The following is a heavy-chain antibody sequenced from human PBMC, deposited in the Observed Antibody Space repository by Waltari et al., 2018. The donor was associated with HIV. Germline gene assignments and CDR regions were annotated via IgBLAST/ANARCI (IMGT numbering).Heavy chain of an antibody. Sequence: QVQLQQWGAGLLKPSETLSLTCAVYGGSFSGYYWSWIRQPPGKGLEWIGEINHSGSTNYNPSLKSRVTISVDTSKNQFSLKLSSVTAADTAVYYCARGPSSYSYGYSCGMDVWGQGTTVTVSS. CDR3: ARGPSSYSYGYSCGMDV. CDR2: INHSGST. J-gene: IGHJ6*02. V-gene: IGHV4-34*01. D-gene: IGHD5-18*01. CDR1: GGSFSGYY.